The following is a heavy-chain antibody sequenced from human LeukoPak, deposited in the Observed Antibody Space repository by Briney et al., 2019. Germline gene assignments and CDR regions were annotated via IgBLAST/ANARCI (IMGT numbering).Heavy chain of an antibody. CDR3: ARAYQLFGGFDY. CDR2: ISAYNGKT. Sequence: ASVKVSCKASGYTFTSYGISWVRQAPGQGLEWMGWISAYNGKTNYAQKLQGRVTMTTDTSTSTAYMELSSLRSDDTAVYYCARAYQLFGGFDYWGQGTLVTVSS. D-gene: IGHD2-2*01. J-gene: IGHJ4*01. V-gene: IGHV1-18*04. CDR1: GYTFTSYG.